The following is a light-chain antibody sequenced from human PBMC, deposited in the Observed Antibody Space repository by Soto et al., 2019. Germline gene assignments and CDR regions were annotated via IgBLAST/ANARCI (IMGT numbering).Light chain of an antibody. J-gene: IGLJ3*02. V-gene: IGLV2-23*01. CDR1: SSDVGAYNL. CDR2: EGS. CDR3: CSYAGSRTFV. Sequence: QSALTQPASVSGPPEQSITISCTGTSSDVGAYNLVSWYQQHPGKAPRLIIYEGSKRPSGISHRFSGSKSDNTASLTISGLRAEDEAHYHCCSYAGSRTFVFGGGTKVTVL.